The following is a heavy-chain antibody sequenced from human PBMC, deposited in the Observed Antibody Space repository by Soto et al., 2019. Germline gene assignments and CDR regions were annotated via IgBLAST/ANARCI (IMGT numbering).Heavy chain of an antibody. CDR1: GDSVLSNSAA. V-gene: IGHV6-1*01. J-gene: IGHJ4*02. Sequence: KQSQTLSLTCAISGDSVLSNSAAWNWIRQSPSRGLEWLGRTYYRSKWYNDYAVSVKSRITINPDTSKNQFSLQLMSVTPEDTAVYFCAREGDFWSGYPEFDNWGLGTLVTVSS. CDR2: TYYRSKWYN. CDR3: AREGDFWSGYPEFDN. D-gene: IGHD3-3*01.